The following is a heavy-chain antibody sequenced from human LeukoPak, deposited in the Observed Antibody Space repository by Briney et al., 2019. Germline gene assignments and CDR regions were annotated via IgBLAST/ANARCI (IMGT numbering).Heavy chain of an antibody. J-gene: IGHJ4*02. CDR2: ISVGGDTT. CDR3: ASLWQLQSGG. Sequence: GRSLRISGAASGLTFSSYEIDWVRQAPAKGLPWVAYISVGGDTTHYADSVKGRFTVSRDDAENSGYLQMNSLRADDSAVYYCASLWQLQSGGWGQGTLVTVSS. V-gene: IGHV3-48*03. D-gene: IGHD2-21*01. CDR1: GLTFSSYE.